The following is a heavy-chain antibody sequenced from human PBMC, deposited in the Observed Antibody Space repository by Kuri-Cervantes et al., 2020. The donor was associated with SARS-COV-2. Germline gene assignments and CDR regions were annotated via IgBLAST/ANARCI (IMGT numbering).Heavy chain of an antibody. D-gene: IGHD1-26*01. CDR3: ARSPPPIVGAPFDY. Sequence: SVSVSCKASGGTFSSYAISWVRQAPGQGLEWMGWIIPNLGIANYAQKFQGRVTITADKSTSKAYMELSSLRAEDTAVYYCARSPPPIVGAPFDYWGQGTLVTVSS. CDR2: IIPNLGIA. J-gene: IGHJ4*02. CDR1: GGTFSSYA. V-gene: IGHV1-69*10.